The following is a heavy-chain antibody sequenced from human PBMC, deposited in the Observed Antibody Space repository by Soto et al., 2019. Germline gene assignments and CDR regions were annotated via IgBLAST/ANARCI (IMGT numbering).Heavy chain of an antibody. CDR1: GGSISSYY. CDR2: IYYSGST. V-gene: IGHV4-59*08. D-gene: IGHD3-10*01. J-gene: IGHJ6*03. Sequence: SETLSLTCTVSGGSISSYYWSWIRQPPGKGLEWIGYIYYSGSTNYNPSLKSRVTISVDTSKNQFSLKLSSVTAADTAVYYCARHGLLWFGELPDVTYYYMDVWGKGTTVTVSS. CDR3: ARHGLLWFGELPDVTYYYMDV.